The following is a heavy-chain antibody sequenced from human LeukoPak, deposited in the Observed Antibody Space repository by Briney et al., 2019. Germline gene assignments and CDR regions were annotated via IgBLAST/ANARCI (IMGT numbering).Heavy chain of an antibody. CDR2: ISSSSSYI. Sequence: GGSLRLSWTASVFTFSSYRMNWVRQAPGKGLEWVSSISSSSSYIYYADSVKGRFTISRDNAKNSPYLQMNSLRAEDTAVYYCARVSGYSRGWGQGTLVTVSS. CDR1: VFTFSSYR. V-gene: IGHV3-21*01. CDR3: ARVSGYSRG. D-gene: IGHD6-19*01. J-gene: IGHJ4*02.